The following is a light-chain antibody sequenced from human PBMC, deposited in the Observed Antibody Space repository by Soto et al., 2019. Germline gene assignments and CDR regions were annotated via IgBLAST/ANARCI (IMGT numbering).Light chain of an antibody. CDR3: QQSYITPRT. V-gene: IGKV1-39*01. CDR1: QTISSY. CDR2: AAS. J-gene: IGKJ1*01. Sequence: DIRMTQSPSSLSASLGDSVSITCRASQTISSYLNWYQQKPGTAPKLLIYAASTLQTGVPSRFSGSGSGTDFTLTISSLHPEDYATYYCQQSYITPRTFGQGTKVEIK.